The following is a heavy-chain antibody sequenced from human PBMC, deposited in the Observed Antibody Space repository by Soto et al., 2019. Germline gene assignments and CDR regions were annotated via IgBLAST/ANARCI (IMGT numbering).Heavy chain of an antibody. CDR2: IAPGDSVT. D-gene: IGHD3-10*01. CDR3: ASGGEANGHHAFDV. CDR1: GYSLTNIW. Sequence: GESLKISCQGSGYSLTNIWIQWVRQMPGEGLEWMGRIAPGDSVTTYNPSFQGHVTMSADTSINTAYLQWSSLKASDTAMYYCASGGEANGHHAFDVWCIWTMVTVSS. J-gene: IGHJ3*01. V-gene: IGHV5-10-1*01.